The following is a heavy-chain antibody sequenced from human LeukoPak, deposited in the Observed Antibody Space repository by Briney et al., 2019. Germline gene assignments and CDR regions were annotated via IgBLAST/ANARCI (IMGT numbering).Heavy chain of an antibody. Sequence: GASVKVSCKASGGTFSSYAISRVPQAPGQGLEWMGGIIPIFGTANYAQKFQGRVTITADESTSTAYMELSSLRSEDTAVYYCASVQGYCSGGSCYSRFDYWGQGILVTVAS. CDR3: ASVQGYCSGGSCYSRFDY. CDR2: IIPIFGTA. D-gene: IGHD2-15*01. V-gene: IGHV1-69*13. J-gene: IGHJ4*02. CDR1: GGTFSSYA.